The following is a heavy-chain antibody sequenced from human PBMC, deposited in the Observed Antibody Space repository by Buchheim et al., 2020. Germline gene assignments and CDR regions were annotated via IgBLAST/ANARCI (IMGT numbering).Heavy chain of an antibody. D-gene: IGHD3-10*01. Sequence: EVQLVESGGGLVQPGGSLRLSCAASGFTFSSYEMNWVRQAPGKGLEWVSYISSSGRTIYYADSVKGRFTISRDNAKKSLSLQMNSLRAEDTALYHCARAGGPYYYGFDYWGQGTL. CDR1: GFTFSSYE. CDR3: ARAGGPYYYGFDY. V-gene: IGHV3-48*03. J-gene: IGHJ4*02. CDR2: ISSSGRTI.